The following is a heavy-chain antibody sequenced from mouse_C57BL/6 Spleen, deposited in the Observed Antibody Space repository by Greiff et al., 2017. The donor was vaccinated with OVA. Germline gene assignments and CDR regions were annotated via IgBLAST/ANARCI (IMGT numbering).Heavy chain of an antibody. J-gene: IGHJ2*01. D-gene: IGHD1-1*01. CDR3: VITTVVAYYFDY. V-gene: IGHV1-9*01. Sequence: VKLQESGAELMKPGASVKLSCKATGYTFTGYWIEWVKQRPGHGLEWIGEILPGSGSTNYNEKFKGKATFTADISSNTAYMQLSSLTTADSAIDYCVITTVVAYYFDYWGQGTTLTVSS. CDR2: ILPGSGST. CDR1: GYTFTGYW.